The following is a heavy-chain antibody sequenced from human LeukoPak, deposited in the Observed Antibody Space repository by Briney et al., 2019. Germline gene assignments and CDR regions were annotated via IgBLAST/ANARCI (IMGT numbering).Heavy chain of an antibody. V-gene: IGHV3-23*01. CDR2: ISGSGGST. D-gene: IGHD6-13*01. CDR3: AKDLSSSWYELTDY. Sequence: GGSLRLSCAASGFTFSSYAMSWVRQAPGKGLEWVSAISGSGGSTYYADSVKGRFTISRDNSKNTLDLQMNSLRAEDTAVYYCAKDLSSSWYELTDYWGQGTLVTVSS. J-gene: IGHJ4*02. CDR1: GFTFSSYA.